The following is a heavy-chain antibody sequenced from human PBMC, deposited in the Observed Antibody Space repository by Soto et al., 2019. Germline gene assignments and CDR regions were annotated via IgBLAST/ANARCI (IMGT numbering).Heavy chain of an antibody. V-gene: IGHV4-59*11. Sequence: SETLSLTCSVSGASINSHYWGWIRQPPGKGLEWIGYMFYTGNLKYNPSLKSRVTISVDTSKNQFSLKLSSVTAADTAVYYCARARESSSWFTTKNWFDPWGQGTLVTVSS. CDR2: MFYTGNL. CDR1: GASINSHY. J-gene: IGHJ5*02. CDR3: ARARESSSWFTTKNWFDP. D-gene: IGHD6-13*01.